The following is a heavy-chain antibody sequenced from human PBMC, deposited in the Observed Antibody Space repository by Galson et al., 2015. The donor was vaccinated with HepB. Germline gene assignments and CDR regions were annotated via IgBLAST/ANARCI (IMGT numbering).Heavy chain of an antibody. Sequence: SLRLSCAASGFTVSSYWMSWVRQAPGKGLEWVANIKQDGSEKYYVDSVKGRFTISRDNAKNSLYLQMNSLRAEDTAVYYCARGAYYDFWSGYSNWFDPWAREPWSPSPQ. CDR2: IKQDGSEK. CDR3: ARGAYYDFWSGYSNWFDP. V-gene: IGHV3-7*03. CDR1: GFTVSSYW. J-gene: IGHJ5*02. D-gene: IGHD3-3*01.